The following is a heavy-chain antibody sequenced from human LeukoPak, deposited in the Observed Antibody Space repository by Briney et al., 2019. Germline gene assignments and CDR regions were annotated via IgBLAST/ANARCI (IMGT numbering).Heavy chain of an antibody. CDR2: ISDGGSNK. J-gene: IGHJ4*02. CDR1: GLTFSSYA. Sequence: GGSLRLSCAASGLTFSSYAMHWVRQAPGKGLEWVAFISDGGSNKYYADSAKGRFTISRDNSKNTLHLQMNSLRGEDTAMYYCAREHYGDYCIDYWGQGTLVTVSS. D-gene: IGHD4-17*01. V-gene: IGHV3-30-3*01. CDR3: AREHYGDYCIDY.